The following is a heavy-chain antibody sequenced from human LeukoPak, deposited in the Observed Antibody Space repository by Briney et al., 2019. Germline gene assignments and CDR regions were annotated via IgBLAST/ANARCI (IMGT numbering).Heavy chain of an antibody. CDR1: GFTFSDYY. CDR3: GRDRVELWSSPDY. CDR2: ITRSGNNI. D-gene: IGHD3-16*01. Sequence: GGSLRLSCAASGFTFSDYYMSWVRQAPGKGLEWVSYITRSGNNIYYADSAKGRFTISRDNAKNSLYQQMNNLRAEDTAVYYCGRDRVELWSSPDYWGKGTLVTVSS. J-gene: IGHJ4*02. V-gene: IGHV3-11*04.